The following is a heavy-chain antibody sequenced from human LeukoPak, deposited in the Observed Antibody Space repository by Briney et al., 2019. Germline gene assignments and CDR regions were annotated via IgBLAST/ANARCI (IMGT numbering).Heavy chain of an antibody. Sequence: ETLSLTCAVYGGSFSGYYWSWIRQPPGKGVEWIGEINHSGSTNYNPSLKSRVTISVDTSQNQFSLKVSTVTAADTAVYYCAREGAARNFDYWGQGILVTVSS. CDR1: GGSFSGYY. CDR2: INHSGST. CDR3: AREGAARNFDY. J-gene: IGHJ4*02. V-gene: IGHV4-34*01. D-gene: IGHD6-6*01.